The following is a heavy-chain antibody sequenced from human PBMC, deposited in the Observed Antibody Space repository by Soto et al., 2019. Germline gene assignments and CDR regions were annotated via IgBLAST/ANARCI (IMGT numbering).Heavy chain of an antibody. J-gene: IGHJ4*02. CDR2: ISCSGGST. Sequence: GGSLRLSCAASGFTFSSYAMSWVRQAPGKGLEWVSSISCSGGSTYYADSVKGRFTISRDNSKNTLYLQMNSLRAEDTAVYYCAKVFLRFNFHXLGQVALVTVSX. CDR3: AKVFLRFNFHX. CDR1: GFTFSSYA. V-gene: IGHV3-23*01. D-gene: IGHD3-3*01.